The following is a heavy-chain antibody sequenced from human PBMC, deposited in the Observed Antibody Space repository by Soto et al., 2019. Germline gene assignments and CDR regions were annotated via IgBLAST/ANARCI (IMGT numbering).Heavy chain of an antibody. D-gene: IGHD3-3*02. Sequence: GESLKISCKASGYNFTTFWIGWMRQVPGKGLEWMGRIDPSDSYSNYSPSFQGHITISADKSINTAYLHFSNLKASDTAVYYCARHFPLPTDLQFYYYYYYGVDVWGHGTAVTVSS. CDR3: ARHFPLPTDLQFYYYYYYGVDV. CDR2: IDPSDSYS. V-gene: IGHV5-10-1*01. CDR1: GYNFTTFW. J-gene: IGHJ6*02.